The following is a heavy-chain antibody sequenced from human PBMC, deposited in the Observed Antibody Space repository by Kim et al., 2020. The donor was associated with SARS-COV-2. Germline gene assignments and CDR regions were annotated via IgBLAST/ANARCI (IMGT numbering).Heavy chain of an antibody. J-gene: IGHJ5*02. Sequence: GGSLRLSCEASGFTFSSYWMNWVRQGPGKGLVWVSRIKGDGSDTHYADSVKGRFTISRDNAKNTLHLQLNSLGVEDTATYYCARGSFQQGFDPWGQGTLVTVSS. CDR3: ARGSFQQGFDP. CDR2: IKGDGSDT. V-gene: IGHV3-74*01. D-gene: IGHD6-13*01. CDR1: GFTFSSYW.